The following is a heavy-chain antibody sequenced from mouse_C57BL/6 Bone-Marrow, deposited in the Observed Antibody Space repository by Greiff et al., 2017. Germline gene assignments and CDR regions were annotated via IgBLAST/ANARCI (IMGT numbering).Heavy chain of an antibody. CDR1: GFTFSSYG. CDR3: ARGVYAMDY. V-gene: IGHV5-6*01. CDR2: ISSGGSYT. Sequence: VQLKESGGDLVKPGGSLKLSCAASGFTFSSYGMSWVRQTPDKRLEWVATISSGGSYTYYPDSVKGRFTISRDNAKNTLYLQMSSLKSEDTAMYYCARGVYAMDYWGKGTSVTVSS. J-gene: IGHJ4*01.